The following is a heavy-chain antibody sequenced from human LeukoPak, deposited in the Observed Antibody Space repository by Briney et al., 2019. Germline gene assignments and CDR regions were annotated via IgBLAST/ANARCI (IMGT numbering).Heavy chain of an antibody. D-gene: IGHD3-10*01. CDR1: GFNFSSYS. CDR3: AKDPYYGSGSYLFDY. V-gene: IGHV3-23*01. J-gene: IGHJ4*02. CDR2: ISGSGGST. Sequence: GGSLRLSCAASGFNFSSYSMNWVRQAPGKGLEWVSAISGSGGSTYYADSVKGRFTISRDNSKNTLYLQMNSLRAEDTAVYYCAKDPYYGSGSYLFDYWGQGTLVTVSS.